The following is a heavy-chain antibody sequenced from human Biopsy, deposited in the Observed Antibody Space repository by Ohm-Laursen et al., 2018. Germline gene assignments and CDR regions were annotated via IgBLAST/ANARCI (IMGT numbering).Heavy chain of an antibody. J-gene: IGHJ6*02. Sequence: PGTLSLTCAVYGEPFNGYYWSWIRQTPGKGLEWIGEINHSGRTNYNPSLKSRVTISVDTSKNQFSLKVRSVTAADTAVYYCVRGVDYYDPYHYYALDVWGQGTTVTVSS. V-gene: IGHV4-34*01. CDR1: GEPFNGYY. CDR3: VRGVDYYDPYHYYALDV. D-gene: IGHD3-22*01. CDR2: INHSGRT.